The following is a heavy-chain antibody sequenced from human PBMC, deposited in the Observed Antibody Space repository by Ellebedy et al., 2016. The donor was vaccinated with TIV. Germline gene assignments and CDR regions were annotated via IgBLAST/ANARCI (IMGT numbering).Heavy chain of an antibody. CDR1: GFVFSDYF. V-gene: IGHV3-11*01. Sequence: PGGSLRLSCAASGFVFSDYFMTWVRQAPGKGLEFIAYISSSGSAIRYAGSVKGRFTISRDNAKNSLSLQMNSLNAGDTALYYCARYRDYGDYYDFWGQGTLVTVSS. CDR2: ISSSGSAI. D-gene: IGHD4-17*01. CDR3: ARYRDYGDYYDF. J-gene: IGHJ4*02.